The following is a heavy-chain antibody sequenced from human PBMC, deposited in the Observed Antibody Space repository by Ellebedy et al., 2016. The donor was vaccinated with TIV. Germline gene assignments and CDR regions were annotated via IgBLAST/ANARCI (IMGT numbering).Heavy chain of an antibody. CDR3: AREGGCGGGDCWAFDY. CDR1: GFTFSRPW. CDR2: IDNDGSST. Sequence: PGGSLRLSCAASGFTFSRPWMHWVRQAPGKGLVWVSRIDNDGSSTSYADSVKGRFTISRDNAKNTLYLQMNSLRAEDTAVYYCAREGGCGGGDCWAFDYWGQGSLVTVSP. J-gene: IGHJ4*02. V-gene: IGHV3-74*01. D-gene: IGHD2-21*02.